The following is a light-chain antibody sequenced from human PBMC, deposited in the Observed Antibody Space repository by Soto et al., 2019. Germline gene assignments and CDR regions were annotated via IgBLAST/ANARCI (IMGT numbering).Light chain of an antibody. Sequence: NFILTQPHSVSESPGKTVTISCTRSSGSIASNYVQWYQQRPGSAPTTVIYEDNQRPSGVPDRLSGSIDSSSNSASLTISGLKTEDEADYYCQSYDSSNQVFGGGTQLTVL. CDR2: EDN. CDR3: QSYDSSNQV. V-gene: IGLV6-57*04. CDR1: SGSIASNY. J-gene: IGLJ3*02.